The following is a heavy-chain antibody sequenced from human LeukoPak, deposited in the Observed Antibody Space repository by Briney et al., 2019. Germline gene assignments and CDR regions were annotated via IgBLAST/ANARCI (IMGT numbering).Heavy chain of an antibody. V-gene: IGHV4-59*01. CDR3: ARGLLDDYTHPAAFDI. D-gene: IGHD5-24*01. Sequence: PSETLSLTCTVSGGSISSYYWSWIRQPPGKGLDWIGYIYYSGSTNYNPSLKSRVTISVDTSKNQFSLKLSSVTAADTAVYYCARGLLDDYTHPAAFDIWGQGTMVTVSS. J-gene: IGHJ3*02. CDR2: IYYSGST. CDR1: GGSISSYY.